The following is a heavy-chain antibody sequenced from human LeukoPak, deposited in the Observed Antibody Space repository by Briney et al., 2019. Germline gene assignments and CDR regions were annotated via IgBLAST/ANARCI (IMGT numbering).Heavy chain of an antibody. CDR2: ISAYNGNT. Sequence: ASVKVSCKASGYTFTGYYMHWVRQAPGQGLEWMGWISAYNGNTNYAQKLQGRVTMTTDTSTSTAYMELRSLRSDDTAVYYCARDRGYSYGQRFDYWGQGTLVTVSS. CDR1: GYTFTGYY. CDR3: ARDRGYSYGQRFDY. J-gene: IGHJ4*02. D-gene: IGHD5-18*01. V-gene: IGHV1-18*04.